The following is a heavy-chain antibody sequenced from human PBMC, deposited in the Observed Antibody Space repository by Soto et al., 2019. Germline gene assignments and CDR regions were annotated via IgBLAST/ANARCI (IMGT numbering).Heavy chain of an antibody. CDR1: GFTFSIYS. D-gene: IGHD2-2*01. Sequence: PGGSLRLSCAASGFTFSIYSMNWVRQAPGKGLEWVSSISSSGSYIYYSDSLKGRFTILRDNAKNSLYLQMNSLRAEDTAVYYCARDVGPRTSCYDYLGQGALATVSS. CDR2: ISSSGSYI. V-gene: IGHV3-21*01. J-gene: IGHJ4*01. CDR3: ARDVGPRTSCYDY.